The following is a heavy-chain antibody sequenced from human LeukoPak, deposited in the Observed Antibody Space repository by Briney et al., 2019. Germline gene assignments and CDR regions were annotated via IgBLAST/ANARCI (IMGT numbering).Heavy chain of an antibody. CDR1: GFTFSSYW. CDR2: IKQDGSEK. J-gene: IGHJ4*02. Sequence: GGSLRLSCAASGFTFSSYWMSWVRQAPGKGLEWVANIKQDGSEKYYVDSVKGRFTISRDNSKNTLYLQMNSLRAEDTAVYYCAKAGAYSGYGDYWGQGTLVTVSS. D-gene: IGHD5-12*01. CDR3: AKAGAYSGYGDY. V-gene: IGHV3-7*03.